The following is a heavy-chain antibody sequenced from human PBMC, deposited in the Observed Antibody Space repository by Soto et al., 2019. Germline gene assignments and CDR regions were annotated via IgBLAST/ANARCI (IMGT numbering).Heavy chain of an antibody. J-gene: IGHJ3*02. Sequence: EVQLVESGGGLVQPGGSLRLSCAASGFIFSNHWMHWVRQGPGKGLEWVSRINGDGSSTSYTDSVKGRFTISRDNAKNTIYLQMSSLTAEDTSLYYCVRGYYSVWYGIGAFDIWGQGTMVTFSS. CDR1: GFIFSNHW. D-gene: IGHD6-19*01. CDR2: INGDGSST. CDR3: VRGYYSVWYGIGAFDI. V-gene: IGHV3-74*01.